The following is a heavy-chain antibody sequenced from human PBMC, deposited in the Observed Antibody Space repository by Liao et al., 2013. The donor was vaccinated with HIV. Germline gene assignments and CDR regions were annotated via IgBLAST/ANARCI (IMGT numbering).Heavy chain of an antibody. V-gene: IGHV4-34*01. J-gene: IGHJ4*02. CDR2: INHSGST. CDR1: GGSFSGYY. CDR3: ARLRRSGKHN. D-gene: IGHD3-10*01. Sequence: QVQLQQWGAGLLKPSETLSLTCAVYGGSFSGYYWTWIRQSPGKGLEWIGEINHSGSTNYNPSLKRRLTISLDTANNQFSLKLTSVTAADTAVYYCARLRRSGKHNWDQGILVTVSS.